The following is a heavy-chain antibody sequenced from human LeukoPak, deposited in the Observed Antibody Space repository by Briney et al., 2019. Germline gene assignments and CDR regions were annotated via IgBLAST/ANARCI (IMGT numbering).Heavy chain of an antibody. J-gene: IGHJ4*02. V-gene: IGHV1-2*02. CDR2: INPNSGST. Sequence: ASVKVSCKASGYTFTGYYMHWVRQAPGQGLEWMGWINPNSGSTNYAQKLQGRVTMTTDTSTSTAYMELRSLRSDDTAVYYCAIWFGELNRDYWGQGTLVTVSS. CDR1: GYTFTGYY. D-gene: IGHD3-10*01. CDR3: AIWFGELNRDY.